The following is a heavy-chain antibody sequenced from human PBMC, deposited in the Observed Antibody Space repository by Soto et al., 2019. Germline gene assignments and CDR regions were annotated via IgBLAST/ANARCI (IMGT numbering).Heavy chain of an antibody. J-gene: IGHJ4*02. D-gene: IGHD1-26*01. CDR3: TTDLPWSYGALGY. V-gene: IGHV3-15*01. CDR2: IKSKTDGGTT. CDR1: GFTFDNAW. Sequence: EVQLVESGGGLVKPGGSLRLSCAASGFTFDNAWMTWVRQAPGKGLEWVGRIKSKTDGGTTDYASPVKGRFTISRDDSKNMLYLQMNSLKTEDRAMYYCTTDLPWSYGALGYWGQGTLVTVSS.